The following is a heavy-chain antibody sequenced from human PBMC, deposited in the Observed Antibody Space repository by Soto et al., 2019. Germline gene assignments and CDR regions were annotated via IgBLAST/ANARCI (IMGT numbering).Heavy chain of an antibody. V-gene: IGHV4-4*02. CDR1: GGSISSINW. CDR3: ARDTAEWLRSGWFDP. CDR2: IYHSGST. D-gene: IGHD5-12*01. Sequence: PSETLSLTCAVSGGSISSINWWSWVRQPPGKGLEWIGEIYHSGSTNYNPSLKSRVTISVDKSKNQFSLKLSSVTAADTAVYYCARDTAEWLRSGWFDPWGQGTLVTVSS. J-gene: IGHJ5*02.